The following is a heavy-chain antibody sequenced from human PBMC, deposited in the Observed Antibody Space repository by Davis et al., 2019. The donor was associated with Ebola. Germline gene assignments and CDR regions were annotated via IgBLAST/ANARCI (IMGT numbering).Heavy chain of an antibody. CDR1: GYTFTSYG. V-gene: IGHV1-18*01. CDR3: ARDPIYDFWSGPFDY. Sequence: ASVKVSCKASGYTFTSYGISWVRQAPGQGLEWMGWISAYNGNTNYAQKLQGRVTMTTDTSTSTAYMELRSLRSDDTAVYYCARDPIYDFWSGPFDYWGQGTLVTVSS. J-gene: IGHJ4*02. D-gene: IGHD3-3*01. CDR2: ISAYNGNT.